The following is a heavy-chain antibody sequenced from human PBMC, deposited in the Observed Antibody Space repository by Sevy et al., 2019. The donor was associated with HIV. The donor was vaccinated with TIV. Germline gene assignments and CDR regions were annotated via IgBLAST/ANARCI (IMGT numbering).Heavy chain of an antibody. CDR3: ATVLGAGAAGAFEI. CDR1: GFSFKNVW. CDR2: AKRKSDGGSI. J-gene: IGHJ3*02. Sequence: GGSLRLSCAGSGFSFKNVWMTWVRQTPGKGLEWVGHAKRKSDGGSIDYGSPVNDRFTISRDVSKDRLYLQMSSLKTEDTGVYHCATVLGAGAAGAFEIWGQGTMVTVSS. D-gene: IGHD1-26*01. V-gene: IGHV3-15*01.